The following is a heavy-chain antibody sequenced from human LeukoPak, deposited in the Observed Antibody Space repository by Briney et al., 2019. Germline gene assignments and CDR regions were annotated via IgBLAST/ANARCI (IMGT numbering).Heavy chain of an antibody. D-gene: IGHD3-3*01. CDR2: INHSGST. J-gene: IGHJ4*02. Sequence: SETLSLTCAVYGGXFSGYYCSWIRQPPGKGLEWIGEINHSGSTNYNPSLKSRVTISVDTSKNQSSLNLSSVTAADTAVYYCARGRGYDFWSAYQSDYWGQGTLVTVSS. CDR3: ARGRGYDFWSAYQSDY. V-gene: IGHV4-34*01. CDR1: GGXFSGYY.